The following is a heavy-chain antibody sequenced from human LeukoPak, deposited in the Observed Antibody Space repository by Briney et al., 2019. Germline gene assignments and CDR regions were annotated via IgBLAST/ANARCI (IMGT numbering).Heavy chain of an antibody. Sequence: GGSLRLSCAASGFTFGGSAMHWVRQASGKGLEWVGHIRREANTYATTYAASLKGRFTISRDDSKNTAYLQMNSLKTEDTAVYYCTRQLGELLSGTLYYYYLDVWGKGATVTVSS. CDR1: GFTFGGSA. CDR3: TRQLGELLSGTLYYYYLDV. CDR2: IRREANTYAT. J-gene: IGHJ6*03. D-gene: IGHD3-10*01. V-gene: IGHV3-73*01.